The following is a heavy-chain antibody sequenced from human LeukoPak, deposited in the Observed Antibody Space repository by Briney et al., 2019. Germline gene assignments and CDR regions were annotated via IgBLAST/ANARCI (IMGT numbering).Heavy chain of an antibody. J-gene: IGHJ4*02. D-gene: IGHD3-10*01. CDR2: ISGSGGST. Sequence: GGSLRLSCAASGFTFSSYAMSWVRQAPGKGLEWVSAISGSGGSTYYADSVKDRFTISRDNSKNTLYVQMNSLRAEDTAVYYCAKTRLLIVSPFDYWGQGTLVTVSS. CDR3: AKTRLLIVSPFDY. V-gene: IGHV3-23*01. CDR1: GFTFSSYA.